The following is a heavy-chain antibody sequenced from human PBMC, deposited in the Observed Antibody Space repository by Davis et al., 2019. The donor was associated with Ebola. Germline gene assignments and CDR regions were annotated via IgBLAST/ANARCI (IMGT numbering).Heavy chain of an antibody. CDR1: GFTFSSYW. Sequence: GGSLRLSCAASGFTFSSYWMSWVRQAPGKGLEWVAVISYDGSNKYYADSVKGRFTISRDNSKNTLYLQMNSLRAEDTAVYYCATGRSFDYWGQGTLVTVSS. V-gene: IGHV3-30*03. J-gene: IGHJ4*02. CDR3: ATGRSFDY. CDR2: ISYDGSNK.